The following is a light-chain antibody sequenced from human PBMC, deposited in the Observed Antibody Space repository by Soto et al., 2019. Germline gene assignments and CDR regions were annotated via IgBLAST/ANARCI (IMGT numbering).Light chain of an antibody. CDR3: SSYTSSSTLV. Sequence: QSALTQPASVSGSPGQSITISCTGTSSDVGGYNYVSWYQQHPGKAPKLMISEVTNRPSWVSNRFSGSKSGNTASLTISGLQAEDEADYYCSSYTSSSTLVFGGGTKLTVL. CDR1: SSDVGGYNY. V-gene: IGLV2-14*01. CDR2: EVT. J-gene: IGLJ2*01.